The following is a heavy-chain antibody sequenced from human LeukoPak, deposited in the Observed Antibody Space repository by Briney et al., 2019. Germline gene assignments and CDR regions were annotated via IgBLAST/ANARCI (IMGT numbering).Heavy chain of an antibody. D-gene: IGHD3-9*01. CDR3: ANLRYFDWFPSPHFDY. CDR2: ISESGSGT. CDR1: GFTFSNDA. J-gene: IGHJ4*02. Sequence: PGGSLRLSCAASGFTFSNDAMNWVRQAPGKGLEWVSVISESGSGTYYADSVKGRFTISRDNSKNTLYLQMNSLRAEDTAVYYCANLRYFDWFPSPHFDYWGQGTLVTVSS. V-gene: IGHV3-23*01.